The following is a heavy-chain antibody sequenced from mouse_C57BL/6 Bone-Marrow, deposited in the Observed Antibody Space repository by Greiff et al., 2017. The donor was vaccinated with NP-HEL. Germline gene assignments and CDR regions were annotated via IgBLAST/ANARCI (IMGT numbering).Heavy chain of an antibody. CDR3: TRGVPFDY. CDR2: IDPETGGT. V-gene: IGHV1-15*01. Sequence: VKLMESGAELVRPGASVTLSCKASGYTFTDYEMHWVKQTPVHGLEWIGAIDPETGGTAYNQKFKGKAILTADKSSSTAYMELRSLTSEDSAVYYCTRGVPFDYWGQGTTLTVSS. J-gene: IGHJ2*01. CDR1: GYTFTDYE.